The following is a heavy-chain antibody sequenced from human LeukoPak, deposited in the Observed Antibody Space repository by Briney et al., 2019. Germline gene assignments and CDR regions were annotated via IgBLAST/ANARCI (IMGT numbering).Heavy chain of an antibody. V-gene: IGHV3-21*01. J-gene: IGHJ3*02. CDR3: ARAGITIFGVAFRAFDI. CDR1: GFTFSSYS. CDR2: ISSSSSYI. D-gene: IGHD3-3*01. Sequence: GGSLRLSCAASGFTFSSYSMNWVRQAPGKGLEWVSSISSSSSYIYYADSVKGRFTISRDNAKNSLYLQMNSLRAEDTAVYYCARAGITIFGVAFRAFDIWGQGTMVTVSS.